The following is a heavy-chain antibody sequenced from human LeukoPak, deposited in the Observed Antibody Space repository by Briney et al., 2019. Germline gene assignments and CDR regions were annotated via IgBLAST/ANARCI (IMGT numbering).Heavy chain of an antibody. J-gene: IGHJ4*02. CDR1: GDSVSSGNYY. CDR3: ARGQDDRSGTFDY. D-gene: IGHD3-22*01. Sequence: SETLSLTCTVSGDSVSSGNYYLSWIRQPPGKGLDWITYMSPSGTTKYNPSLKSRVTTSVDTSRTQFSLRLSSVTAADTAVYYCARGQDDRSGTFDYRGQGILVTVSS. CDR2: MSPSGTT. V-gene: IGHV4-61*01.